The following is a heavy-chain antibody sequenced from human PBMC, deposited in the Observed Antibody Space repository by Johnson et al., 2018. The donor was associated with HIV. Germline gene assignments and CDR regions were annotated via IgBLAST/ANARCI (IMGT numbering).Heavy chain of an antibody. J-gene: IGHJ3*02. CDR1: GFTVSSYA. V-gene: IGHV3-66*01. D-gene: IGHD1-26*01. CDR3: ARDPGGSLGAFDI. Sequence: VQLVESGGGLVQPGGSLRLSCAASGFTVSSYAMHWVRQAPGKGLEWVSVIYSGGSTYYADSVKGRFTISRDNSKNTLYLQMNSLRVEDTAVYYCARDPGGSLGAFDIWGQGTIVTVSS. CDR2: IYSGGST.